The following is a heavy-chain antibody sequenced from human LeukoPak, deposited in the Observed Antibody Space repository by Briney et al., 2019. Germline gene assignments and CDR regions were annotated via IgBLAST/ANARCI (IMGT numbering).Heavy chain of an antibody. CDR3: AVDPKYCSGGSCYSGGDNWFDP. D-gene: IGHD2-15*01. CDR2: ISGSGGST. J-gene: IGHJ5*02. CDR1: GFTFSSYA. Sequence: GGSLRLSCAASGFTFSSYAMSWVRQAPGKGLEWVSAISGSGGSTYYADSVKGRFTISRDNSKNTLYLQMNSLRAEDTAVYYCAVDPKYCSGGSCYSGGDNWFDPWGQGTLVTVSS. V-gene: IGHV3-23*01.